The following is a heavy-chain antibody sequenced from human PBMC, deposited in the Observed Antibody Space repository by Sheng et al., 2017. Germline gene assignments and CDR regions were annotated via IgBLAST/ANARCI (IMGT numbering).Heavy chain of an antibody. CDR2: IYYSGST. CDR1: GGSISSSSYY. Sequence: QLQLQESGPGLVKPSETLSLTCTVSGGSISSSSYYWGWIRQPPGKGLEWIGSIYYSGSTYYNPSLKSRVTISVDTSKNQFSLKLSSVTAADTAVYYCARQVGAAPEYYFDYWGQGTLGPPSPQ. J-gene: IGHJ4*02. CDR3: ARQVGAAPEYYFDY. D-gene: IGHD1-26*01. V-gene: IGHV4-39*07.